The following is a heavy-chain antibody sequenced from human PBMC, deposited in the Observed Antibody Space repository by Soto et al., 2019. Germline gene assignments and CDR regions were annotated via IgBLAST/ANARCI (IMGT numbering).Heavy chain of an antibody. J-gene: IGHJ3*02. CDR1: GGSVSSGSYY. V-gene: IGHV4-61*01. CDR2: IYYSGST. Sequence: PSETLSLTCTVSGGSVSSGSYYWSWIRQPPGKGLEWIGCIYYSGSTNYNPSLKSRVTISVDTSKNQFSLKLSSVTAADTAVYYCASNWNYDAFDIWGQGTMVTVSS. CDR3: ASNWNYDAFDI. D-gene: IGHD1-7*01.